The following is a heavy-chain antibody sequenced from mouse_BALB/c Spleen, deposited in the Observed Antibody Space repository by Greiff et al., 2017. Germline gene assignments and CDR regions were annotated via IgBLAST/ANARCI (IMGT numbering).Heavy chain of an antibody. Sequence: EVQLQESGGGLVKPGGSLKLSCAASGFTFSSYAMSWVRQSPEKRLEWVAEISSGGSYTYYPDTVTGRFTISRDNAKNTLYLEMSSLRSEDTAVYYCAREALLSLDYWGQGTTLTVSS. CDR1: GFTFSSYA. CDR3: AREALLSLDY. J-gene: IGHJ2*01. CDR2: ISSGGSYT. V-gene: IGHV5-9-4*01. D-gene: IGHD2-10*01.